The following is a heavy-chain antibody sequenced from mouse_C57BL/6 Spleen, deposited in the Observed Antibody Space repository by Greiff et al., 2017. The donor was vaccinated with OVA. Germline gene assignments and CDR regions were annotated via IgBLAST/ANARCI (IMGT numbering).Heavy chain of an antibody. J-gene: IGHJ1*03. Sequence: VQLQQSGPGLVAPSQSLSITCTVSGFSLTSYGVHWVRQPPGKGLEWLVVIWSDGSTTYNSALKSRLSISKDNSKSQVFLKMNSLQTDDTAMYYCARHHYSNYWYFDVWGTGTTVTVSS. CDR3: ARHHYSNYWYFDV. D-gene: IGHD2-5*01. V-gene: IGHV2-6-1*01. CDR1: GFSLTSYG. CDR2: IWSDGST.